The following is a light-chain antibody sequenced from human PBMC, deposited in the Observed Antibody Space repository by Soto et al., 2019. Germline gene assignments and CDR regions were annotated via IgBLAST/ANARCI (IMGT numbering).Light chain of an antibody. CDR3: QQYNDWPPYT. J-gene: IGKJ2*01. CDR1: RSVSRN. Sequence: EIVMTQSPATLSVSPGERVTLSCRASRSVSRNLAWYQVKAGQAPRLLIYDASTRATGIPARFSGSGSGTVFTLTISSLQSEDFAVYYCQQYNDWPPYTFGQGTNLEIK. V-gene: IGKV3-15*01. CDR2: DAS.